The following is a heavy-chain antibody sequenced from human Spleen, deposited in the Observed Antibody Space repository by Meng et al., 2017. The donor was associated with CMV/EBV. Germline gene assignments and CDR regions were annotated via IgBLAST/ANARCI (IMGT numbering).Heavy chain of an antibody. J-gene: IGHJ5*02. CDR1: TFHRYV. Sequence: TFHRYVIRWVRQAPGQGLEWMGGIIPISGSAKYAQKFQGRVTITTDESANSAYMELSSLRSEDTAVYYCARDRATFYYDSSIWFDPWGQGTLVTVSS. CDR2: IIPISGSA. CDR3: ARDRATFYYDSSIWFDP. V-gene: IGHV1-69*05. D-gene: IGHD3-22*01.